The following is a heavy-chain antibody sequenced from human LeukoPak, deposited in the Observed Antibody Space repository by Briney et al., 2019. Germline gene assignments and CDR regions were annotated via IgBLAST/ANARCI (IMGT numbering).Heavy chain of an antibody. CDR3: ARVLENCRGGSCCPLWAFDI. Sequence: SETLSLTCAVSGGSLSSGGYCWGWLRQTPGKGLEGIGYIYLSGSTCYNPSLKSRVNIALDKSKTQFCLKLSSVTAADTAVYYCARVLENCRGGSCCPLWAFDIWGQGTMVTVSS. D-gene: IGHD2-15*01. V-gene: IGHV4-30-2*01. CDR2: IYLSGST. CDR1: GGSLSSGGYC. J-gene: IGHJ3*02.